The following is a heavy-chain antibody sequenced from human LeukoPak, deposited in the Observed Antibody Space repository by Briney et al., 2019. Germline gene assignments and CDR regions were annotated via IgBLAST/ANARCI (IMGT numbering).Heavy chain of an antibody. D-gene: IGHD4-17*01. J-gene: IGHJ5*02. CDR3: ARNRDDYGDLAPIYNWFDP. Sequence: PGGSLRLSCAASGFTFSSYSMNWVRQAPGKGLEWVSYISSSSSTIYYADSVKGRFTISRDNAKNSLYLQMNSLRAEDTAVYYCARNRDDYGDLAPIYNWFDPWGQGTLVTVSS. CDR1: GFTFSSYS. CDR2: ISSSSSTI. V-gene: IGHV3-48*04.